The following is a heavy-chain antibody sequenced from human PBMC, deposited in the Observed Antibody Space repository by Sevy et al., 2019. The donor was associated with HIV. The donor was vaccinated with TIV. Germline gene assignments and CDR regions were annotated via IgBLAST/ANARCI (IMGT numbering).Heavy chain of an antibody. V-gene: IGHV1-18*01. CDR3: ARGGRVDIVVVPAANPLNWFDP. CDR1: GYTFTSYG. Sequence: ASVKVSCKASGYTFTSYGINWVRQAPGQGLEWMGWISAYNGNTKYAQKFRGRVTVATDTSTSTAYMELRSLRSDDTAVYYCARGGRVDIVVVPAANPLNWFDPWGQGTLVTVSS. J-gene: IGHJ5*02. CDR2: ISAYNGNT. D-gene: IGHD2-15*01.